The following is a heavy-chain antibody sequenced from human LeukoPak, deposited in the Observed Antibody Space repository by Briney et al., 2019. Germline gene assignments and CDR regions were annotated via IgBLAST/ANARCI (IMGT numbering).Heavy chain of an antibody. CDR1: GFTFSSYG. V-gene: IGHV3-33*01. CDR2: IWYDGSNK. J-gene: IGHJ5*02. Sequence: GGSLRLSCAASGFTFSSYGMHWVRQAPGKGLEWVAVIWYDGSNKYYADSVKGRFTISRDNSKNTLYLQMNSLRAEDTAVYYCARESSMYYDILTGYYPDWFDPWGQGTLVTVSS. D-gene: IGHD3-9*01. CDR3: ARESSMYYDILTGYYPDWFDP.